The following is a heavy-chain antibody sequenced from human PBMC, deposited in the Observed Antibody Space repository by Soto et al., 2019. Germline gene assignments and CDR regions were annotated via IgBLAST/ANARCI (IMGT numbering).Heavy chain of an antibody. CDR1: GYTFTNFG. J-gene: IGHJ4*02. D-gene: IGHD1-26*01. V-gene: IGHV1-18*04. CDR3: ARARMFSGAHHDY. Sequence: QVHLVQSGAVVENPGASVKVSCKASGYTFTNFGINWVRQAPGQGLEWMGCIIPYNGNANYPQKHQDRLTITTDTSTNTAYLELRSLKSDDTAVYFCARARMFSGAHHDYWGQGTRVTVSS. CDR2: IIPYNGNA.